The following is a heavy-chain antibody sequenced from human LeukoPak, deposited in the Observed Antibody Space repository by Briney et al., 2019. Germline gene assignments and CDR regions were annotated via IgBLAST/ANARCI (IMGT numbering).Heavy chain of an antibody. V-gene: IGHV3-74*01. J-gene: IGHJ6*02. D-gene: IGHD2-15*01. Sequence: GVSLRLSCAASGFTFRTYWMHWVRQVPGKGLVWISRINTDGSSTSHADSVKGRFTISRDNAQNTLYLQMNSLRPEDTAVYYCTRYLLASYGMDVWGQGTTVTVSS. CDR1: GFTFRTYW. CDR2: INTDGSST. CDR3: TRYLLASYGMDV.